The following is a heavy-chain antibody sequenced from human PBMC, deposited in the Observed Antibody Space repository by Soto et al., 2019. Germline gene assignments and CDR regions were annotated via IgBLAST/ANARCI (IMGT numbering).Heavy chain of an antibody. V-gene: IGHV3-23*01. CDR3: ARAAGPDDY. J-gene: IGHJ4*02. CDR1: GFTFSSYA. CDR2: ISGSGGNT. Sequence: EVQLLESGGGLVQPGGSLRLSCAASGFTFSSYAMSWVRQGPGKGLEWVSVISGSGGNTYYADSVKGRFTISRDNSKNTLYLQMDSLRAEDTAVYYCARAAGPDDYWGQGTLVTVSS.